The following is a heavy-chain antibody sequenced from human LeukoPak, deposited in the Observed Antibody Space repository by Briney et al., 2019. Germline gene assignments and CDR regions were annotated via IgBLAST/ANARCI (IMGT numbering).Heavy chain of an antibody. CDR3: ARDDDFWSGYFPPDY. CDR1: GFTFSSYA. V-gene: IGHV3-30-3*01. D-gene: IGHD3-3*01. CDR2: ISYDGSNK. Sequence: GRSLRLSCAASGFTFSSYAMHWVRQAPGKGLEWVAVISYDGSNKYYADSVKGRFTISRDNSKNTLYLQMNSLRAEDTAVYYCARDDDFWSGYFPPDYWGQGTLVTVSS. J-gene: IGHJ4*02.